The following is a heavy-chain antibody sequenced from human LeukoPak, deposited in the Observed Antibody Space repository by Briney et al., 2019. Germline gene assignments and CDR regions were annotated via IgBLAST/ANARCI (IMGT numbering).Heavy chain of an antibody. CDR2: IYTSWIN. CDR3: AREDSSGYYAWFDP. J-gene: IGHJ5*02. V-gene: IGHV4-61*02. Sequence: KPSETLSLTCTVSGCSISSGSYYWSWLRQPAGKGLEWIGRIYTSWINNYNPSLRSRVTISVDTSKNQFSLKLSSVTAADTDVYYCAREDSSGYYAWFDPWGQGTLVTVSS. D-gene: IGHD3-22*01. CDR1: GCSISSGSYY.